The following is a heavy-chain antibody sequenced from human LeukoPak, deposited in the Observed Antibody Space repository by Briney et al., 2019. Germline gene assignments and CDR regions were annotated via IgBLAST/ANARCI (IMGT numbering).Heavy chain of an antibody. V-gene: IGHV1-58*01. D-gene: IGHD1-1*01. CDR3: AADKAPTDPYSWVDP. J-gene: IGHJ5*02. CDR2: IVVGSGNT. CDR1: GFSFTDSS. Sequence: SVRVSCKASGFSFTDSSVHWMRQARGQSPEWIGWIVVGSGNTNYAQKFQERVSFTRDTSTSTAYMELSSLRPEDTAVYYCAADKAPTDPYSWVDPWGQGTQVIVSS.